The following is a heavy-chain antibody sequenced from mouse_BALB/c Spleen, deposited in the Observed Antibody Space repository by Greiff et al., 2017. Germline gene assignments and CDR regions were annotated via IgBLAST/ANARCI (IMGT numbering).Heavy chain of an antibody. Sequence: QVQLQQPGAELVRPGASVKLSCKASGYTFTSYWINWVKQRPGQGLEWIGNINPSDSYTNYNHKFKDKSTLTVDKSSSTDYMQLSSPTSEDSAVYYCTRSDYGSSRGWWYFDVWGAGTTVTVSS. D-gene: IGHD1-1*01. CDR2: INPSDSYT. V-gene: IGHV1-69*01. CDR1: GYTFTSYW. J-gene: IGHJ1*01. CDR3: TRSDYGSSRGWWYFDV.